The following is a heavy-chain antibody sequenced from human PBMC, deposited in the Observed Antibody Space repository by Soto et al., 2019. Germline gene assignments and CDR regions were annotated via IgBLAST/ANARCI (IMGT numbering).Heavy chain of an antibody. Sequence: SETLSLTCAVSGGSISSSNWWSWVRQPPGKGLEWIGEIYHSGSINYNPSLKSRVTISVDKSENQFSLKLSSVTAADTAVYYCAGARQLVRSYYYYGMDVWGQGTTVTVSS. CDR3: AGARQLVRSYYYYGMDV. CDR2: IYHSGSI. CDR1: GGSISSSNW. D-gene: IGHD6-13*01. J-gene: IGHJ6*02. V-gene: IGHV4-4*02.